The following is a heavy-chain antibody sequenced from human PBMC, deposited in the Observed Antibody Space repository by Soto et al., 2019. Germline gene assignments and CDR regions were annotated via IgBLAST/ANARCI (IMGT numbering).Heavy chain of an antibody. CDR3: AKYRRTDAEGYRLDF. D-gene: IGHD5-12*01. J-gene: IGHJ4*02. CDR1: GGSISGYY. CDR2: VYYSGST. V-gene: IGHV4-59*01. Sequence: SETLSLTCTLSGGSISGYYWSWIRQPPGKGLGWIGYVYYSGSTKYNPSLESRVTISVDMSNNQFSLMLTSVTAADTAVYYCAKYRRTDAEGYRLDFWGQGTLVTVSS.